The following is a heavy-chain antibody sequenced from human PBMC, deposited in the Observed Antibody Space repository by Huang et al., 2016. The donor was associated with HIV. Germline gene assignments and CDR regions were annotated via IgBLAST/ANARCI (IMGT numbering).Heavy chain of an antibody. CDR3: VRDPRIQSWLNYFDY. V-gene: IGHV3-74*01. CDR2: INSDGSSS. CDR1: GFTFSSYW. J-gene: IGHJ4*02. Sequence: EVQLVESGGVLVQPGGSLRLSCAASGFTFSSYWMHWVRQAPGKGLVWVSRINSDGSSSGYADSVKGRFTISRDNAKNTLYLQMNSLRAEDTAVYYCVRDPRIQSWLNYFDYWGQGTLVSVSS. D-gene: IGHD3-22*01.